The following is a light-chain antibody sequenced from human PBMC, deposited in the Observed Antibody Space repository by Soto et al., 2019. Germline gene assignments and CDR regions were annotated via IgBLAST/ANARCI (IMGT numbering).Light chain of an antibody. J-gene: IGKJ1*01. CDR2: GAS. V-gene: IGKV3-20*01. CDR1: QSVSSSY. CDR3: QQYGSLSWT. Sequence: IVLTQSPGTLSLSPGEIATLACSASQSVSSSYLAWYQQKPGQAPRIIIFGASGRATGIPDRFSGSGSGTDFTLTINRLEPEDFAVYYCQQYGSLSWTFGQGTKVDIK.